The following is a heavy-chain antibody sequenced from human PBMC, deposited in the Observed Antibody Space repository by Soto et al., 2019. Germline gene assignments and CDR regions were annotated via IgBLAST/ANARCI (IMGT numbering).Heavy chain of an antibody. Sequence: QVQLQQSGPGLVNPSQTLSLTCTVSGGPISSGYYHWNWIPQSPGKGLEWIGSIHHSRSILYNPSLKSRVTISVDTSKNQFYLHLSSVTAEDTAVYFCAREDDGGDSLDDWGQGTPVTVSS. CDR3: AREDDGGDSLDD. CDR1: GGPISSGYYH. CDR2: IHHSRSI. D-gene: IGHD2-21*02. V-gene: IGHV4-30-4*08. J-gene: IGHJ6*02.